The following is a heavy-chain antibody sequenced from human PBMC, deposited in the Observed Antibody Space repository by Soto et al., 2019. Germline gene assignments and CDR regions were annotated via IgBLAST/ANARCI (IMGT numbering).Heavy chain of an antibody. CDR2: ITYDGSET. D-gene: IGHD3-16*01. Sequence: QVQLVESGGGVVQPGRALRLSCAASGFTFTNYAMNWVRQAPGKGLEWVAVITYDGSETFYADSVRGRFTISRDNSNNTLFVQMNTLSVEDTAVYYCARDLRPVSRLGRGLDVWGQGTTVTVSS. J-gene: IGHJ6*02. V-gene: IGHV3-30-3*01. CDR3: ARDLRPVSRLGRGLDV. CDR1: GFTFTNYA.